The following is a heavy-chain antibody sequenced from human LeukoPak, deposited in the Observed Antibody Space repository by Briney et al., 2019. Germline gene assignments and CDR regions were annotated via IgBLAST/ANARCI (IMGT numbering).Heavy chain of an antibody. V-gene: IGHV4-34*01. J-gene: IGHJ6*03. CDR3: ARAPSSGVVSFYMDV. CDR1: GGSFGGYY. CDR2: IYYSGST. D-gene: IGHD3-3*01. Sequence: SETLSLTCAVYGGSFGGYYWSWIRQPPGKGLEWIGSIYYSGSTYYNPSLKSRVTRSVDTSKNQFSLKLSSVTAADTAVYYCARAPSSGVVSFYMDVWGKGTTVTVSS.